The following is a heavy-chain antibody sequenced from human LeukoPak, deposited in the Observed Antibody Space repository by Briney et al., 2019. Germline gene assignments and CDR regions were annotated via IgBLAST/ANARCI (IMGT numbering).Heavy chain of an antibody. Sequence: PSETLSLTCAVYGGSFSGYYWSWIRQPPGKGLEWIGEINHSGSTNYNPSLKSRVTISVDTSKNQFSLKLSSVTAADTAVYYCARGGRSSGYYFPYDYRGQGTLVTVSS. J-gene: IGHJ4*02. V-gene: IGHV4-34*01. CDR2: INHSGST. CDR1: GGSFSGYY. CDR3: ARGGRSSGYYFPYDY. D-gene: IGHD3-22*01.